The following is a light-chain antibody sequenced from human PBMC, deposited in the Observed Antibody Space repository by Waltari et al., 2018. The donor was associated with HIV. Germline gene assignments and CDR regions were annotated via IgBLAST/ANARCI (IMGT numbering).Light chain of an antibody. CDR1: SSNIGAGYD. CDR2: GSG. Sequence: QSVLTQPPSVSGAPGQRVTISCPGSSSNIGAGYDIHGYQQLPGTAPKLLIYGSGNRPSGVPDRFSGSKSGTSASLAITGLQAEDEADYYCQSYDSSLTGSVFGGGTKLTVL. V-gene: IGLV1-40*01. CDR3: QSYDSSLTGSV. J-gene: IGLJ2*01.